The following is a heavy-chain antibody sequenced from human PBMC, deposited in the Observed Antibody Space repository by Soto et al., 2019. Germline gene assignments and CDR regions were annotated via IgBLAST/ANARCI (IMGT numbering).Heavy chain of an antibody. V-gene: IGHV3-30*03. D-gene: IGHD5-18*01. J-gene: IGHJ4*02. CDR1: GFTFSSYG. CDR3: ATGSTAMTYFDD. Sequence: QVQLVESGGGVVQPGRSLRLSCAASGFTFSSYGMHWVRQAPGKGLEWVAVISYDGSNKYYADSEKGRFTISRDNSKNTLYLQMNSLRAEDTAVYDCATGSTAMTYFDDWGQGNLVTVSS. CDR2: ISYDGSNK.